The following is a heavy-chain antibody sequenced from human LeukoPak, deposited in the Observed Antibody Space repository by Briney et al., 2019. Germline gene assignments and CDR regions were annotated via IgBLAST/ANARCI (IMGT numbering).Heavy chain of an antibody. Sequence: GGSLRLSCAASGFTFSSYWMHWVRQAPGKGLVWVSRINSDGSSTSYADSVKGRFTISRDNAKNTLYLQMNRLRAEDTAVYYCARVAPTTYSSSWSSLDYWGQGTLVTVSS. J-gene: IGHJ4*02. V-gene: IGHV3-74*01. D-gene: IGHD6-13*01. CDR2: INSDGSST. CDR1: GFTFSSYW. CDR3: ARVAPTTYSSSWSSLDY.